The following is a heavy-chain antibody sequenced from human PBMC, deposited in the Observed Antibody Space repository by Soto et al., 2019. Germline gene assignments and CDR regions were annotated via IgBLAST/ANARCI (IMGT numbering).Heavy chain of an antibody. Sequence: QVQLVESGGGVVQPGRSLRLSCAASGFTFSSYAMHWVRQAPGKGLEWVAVISYDGSNKYYADSVKGRFTISRDNSKKTLYQQMNSLRAEDTAVYYCARALGGKQWLVTGDYWGQGTLVTVSS. CDR2: ISYDGSNK. J-gene: IGHJ4*02. CDR3: ARALGGKQWLVTGDY. D-gene: IGHD6-19*01. V-gene: IGHV3-30-3*01. CDR1: GFTFSSYA.